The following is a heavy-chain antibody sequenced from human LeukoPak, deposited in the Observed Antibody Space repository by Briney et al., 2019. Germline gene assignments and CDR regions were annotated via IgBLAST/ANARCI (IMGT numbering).Heavy chain of an antibody. V-gene: IGHV3-74*01. J-gene: IGHJ4*02. CDR3: ARVAAAGTLDY. CDR2: INNDGSST. Sequence: GGSLRLSCAASVFTLSSYWTHCVREVPGKEVMWGSRINNDGSSTSYADSVKGRFTITRDNAKNTLYLQMNSLRAEDTAVYYCARVAAAGTLDYWGQGSLVTVSS. D-gene: IGHD6-13*01. CDR1: VFTLSSYW.